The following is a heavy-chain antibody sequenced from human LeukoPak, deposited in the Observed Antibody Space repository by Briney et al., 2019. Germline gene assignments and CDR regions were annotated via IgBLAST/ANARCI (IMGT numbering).Heavy chain of an antibody. Sequence: GGSLRLSCATSGFTLRYYQMNWVRQAPGEGLEWVSYINVVNGAIYYADSVKGRFTISGDIATNSVYLQMNSLRAEDTALYYCVRDGNRGYDMDVWGQGTAVTVSS. J-gene: IGHJ6*02. CDR3: VRDGNRGYDMDV. CDR1: GFTLRYYQ. V-gene: IGHV3-48*01. CDR2: INVVNGAI. D-gene: IGHD3-10*01.